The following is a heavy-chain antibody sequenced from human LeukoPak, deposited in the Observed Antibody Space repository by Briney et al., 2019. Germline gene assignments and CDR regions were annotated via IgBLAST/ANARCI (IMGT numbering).Heavy chain of an antibody. J-gene: IGHJ4*02. CDR3: ATSPVTGMIYFDY. CDR2: IYSGGDT. Sequence: GGSLRLSCAASGFTVSNYYMSWVRQAPGKGLEWVSVIYSGGDTYYADSVKGRFTISRDNSKKTLYLQMNNLRAEDTAVYYCATSPVTGMIYFDYWGQGTLVTVSS. V-gene: IGHV3-66*01. D-gene: IGHD6-19*01. CDR1: GFTVSNYY.